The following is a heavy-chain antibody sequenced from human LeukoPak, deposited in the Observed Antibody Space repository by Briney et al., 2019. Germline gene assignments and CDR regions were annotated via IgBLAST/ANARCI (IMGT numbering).Heavy chain of an antibody. Sequence: SETLSLTCTVSGGSISSYYWSWIRQPPGKGLEWIGYIYHSGSTYYNPSLKSRVTISVDRSKNQFSLKLSSVTAADTAVYYCARDSKDAFDIWGQGTKVTVSS. V-gene: IGHV4-59*12. J-gene: IGHJ3*02. CDR1: GGSISSYY. CDR3: ARDSKDAFDI. CDR2: IYHSGST.